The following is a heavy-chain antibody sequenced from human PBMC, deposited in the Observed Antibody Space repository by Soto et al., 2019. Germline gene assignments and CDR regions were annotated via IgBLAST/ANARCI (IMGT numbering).Heavy chain of an antibody. J-gene: IGHJ3*02. D-gene: IGHD1-26*01. Sequence: PGGSLRLSCAASGFTFSSYAMSWVRQAPGKGLEWVSAISGSGGSTYYADSVKGRFTISRDNSKNTLYLQMNSLRAEDTAVYYFAKSTSGRPSTFDIWGQGTMVNVSS. CDR1: GFTFSSYA. V-gene: IGHV3-23*01. CDR2: ISGSGGST. CDR3: AKSTSGRPSTFDI.